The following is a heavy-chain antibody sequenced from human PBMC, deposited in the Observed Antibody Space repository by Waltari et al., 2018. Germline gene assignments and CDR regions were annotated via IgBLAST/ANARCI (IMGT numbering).Heavy chain of an antibody. J-gene: IGHJ4*02. V-gene: IGHV1-3*01. CDR1: GYTFTSYA. CDR3: AREGSGSYSVFDY. CDR2: INAGNGNT. Sequence: QVQLVQSGAEVKKPGASVKVSCKASGYTFTSYAMHWVRQAPGQRLEWMGWINAGNGNTKYSQKCQGRVTITRDTSASTAYMELSSLRSEDTAVYYCAREGSGSYSVFDYWGQGTLVTVSS. D-gene: IGHD3-10*01.